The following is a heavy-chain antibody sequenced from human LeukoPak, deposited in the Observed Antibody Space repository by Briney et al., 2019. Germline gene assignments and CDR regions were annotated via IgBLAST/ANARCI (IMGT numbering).Heavy chain of an antibody. Sequence: GGPLRLSCAASGFTFSHYLMRWVRQAPGKGLVWVSRINSDESNTNSYADSVKGRFIISRDNAKNTLYLQMNSLRAEDTAVYFCGRGGNGIDIWGQGTTVIVSS. V-gene: IGHV3-74*01. CDR2: INSDESNT. CDR3: GRGGNGIDI. CDR1: GFTFSHYL. J-gene: IGHJ3*02. D-gene: IGHD2-8*01.